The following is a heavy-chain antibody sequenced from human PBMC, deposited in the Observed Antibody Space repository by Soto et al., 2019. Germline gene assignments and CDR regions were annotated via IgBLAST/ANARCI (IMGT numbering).Heavy chain of an antibody. V-gene: IGHV3-23*01. CDR3: AKGGTAYCSGGTCYHPFDY. J-gene: IGHJ4*02. CDR2: ISGTGEKT. Sequence: EVQLLESGGGLVQPGGSLRLSCAASGFTFTNYAMHWVCQTPGKGLEWVSTISGTGEKTFYADAVKGRFTISRDNSKSTLFVQMNSLEAEDTAVFYCAKGGTAYCSGGTCYHPFDYWGQGTLVTVSS. CDR1: GFTFTNYA. D-gene: IGHD2-15*01.